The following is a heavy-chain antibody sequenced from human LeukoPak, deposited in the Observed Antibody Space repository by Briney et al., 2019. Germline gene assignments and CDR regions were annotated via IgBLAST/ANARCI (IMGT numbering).Heavy chain of an antibody. Sequence: SETLSLTCTVSGGSISSSSHYWGWIRQPPGKGLEWIGSIYYSGSTYYNPSLKRRVTISVDTSKNQFSLKLSSVTAADTAVYYCARHSVIVVVPAARFDPWGQGTLVTVSS. CDR2: IYYSGST. V-gene: IGHV4-39*01. D-gene: IGHD2-2*01. J-gene: IGHJ5*02. CDR3: ARHSVIVVVPAARFDP. CDR1: GGSISSSSHY.